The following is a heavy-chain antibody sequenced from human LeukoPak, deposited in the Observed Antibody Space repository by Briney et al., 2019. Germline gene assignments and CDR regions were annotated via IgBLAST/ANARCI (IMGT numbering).Heavy chain of an antibody. D-gene: IGHD3-10*01. J-gene: IGHJ6*03. V-gene: IGHV1-69*13. Sequence: SVTVSCKASGYSSTNYGISWVRQAPGQGLEWMGGIIPIFGTANYAQKFQGRVTITADESTSTAYMELSSLRSEDTAVYYCARAMGYYGSGRYYMDVWGKGTTVTISS. CDR2: IIPIFGTA. CDR1: GYSSTNYG. CDR3: ARAMGYYGSGRYYMDV.